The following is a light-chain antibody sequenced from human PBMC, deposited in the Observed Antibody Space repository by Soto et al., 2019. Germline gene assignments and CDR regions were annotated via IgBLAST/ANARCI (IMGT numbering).Light chain of an antibody. CDR3: SSYTSSGTWV. CDR1: SSDIGTYNY. CDR2: EGT. J-gene: IGLJ3*02. Sequence: QSALTQPASVSGSPGQSITISCTGTSSDIGTYNYVSWYQHHPGKAPKLMIYEGTERPSGVSNRFSGSKSGNTASLTISGLQAEDEAVYYCSSYTSSGTWVFGGGTKLTVL. V-gene: IGLV2-14*01.